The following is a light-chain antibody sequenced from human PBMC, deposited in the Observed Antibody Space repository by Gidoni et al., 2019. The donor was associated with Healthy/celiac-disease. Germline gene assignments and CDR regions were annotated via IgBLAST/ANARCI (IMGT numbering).Light chain of an antibody. V-gene: IGKV3-11*01. Sequence: EIVLTQSPATLPLSPGERATLSCWASQSVSSYLAWYQQKPGQAPSLLIYDASNRATGIPARFSGSRSGTDFTLTISSLEPEDFAVYYCQQRSNWPPVTFGQGTRLEIK. CDR3: QQRSNWPPVT. J-gene: IGKJ5*01. CDR1: QSVSSY. CDR2: DAS.